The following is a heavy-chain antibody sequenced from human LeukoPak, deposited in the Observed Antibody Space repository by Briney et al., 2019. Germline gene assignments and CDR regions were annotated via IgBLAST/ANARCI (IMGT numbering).Heavy chain of an antibody. CDR1: GGTFSSYA. Sequence: ASVKVSCKASGGTFSSYAISWVRQAPGQGLEWMGRIIPIFGIAHYAQKFQGRVTITADKSTSTAYMELSSLRSEDTAVYYCARDRGSSSGWYDLPLNYYYYYGMDVWGQGTTVTVSS. CDR2: IIPIFGIA. V-gene: IGHV1-69*04. D-gene: IGHD6-19*01. CDR3: ARDRGSSSGWYDLPLNYYYYYGMDV. J-gene: IGHJ6*02.